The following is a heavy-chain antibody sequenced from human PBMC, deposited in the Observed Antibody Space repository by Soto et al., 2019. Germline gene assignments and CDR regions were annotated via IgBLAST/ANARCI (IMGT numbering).Heavy chain of an antibody. D-gene: IGHD3-3*01. CDR1: GGSFSGYY. Sequence: SETLSLTCAVYGGSFSGYYWSWIRQPPGKGLEWIGEINHSGSTNYNPSLKSRVTISVDTSKNQFSLKLSSVTAADTAVYYCARGSTIFGVVTLYVWGQGTTVTVSS. CDR2: INHSGST. J-gene: IGHJ6*02. CDR3: ARGSTIFGVVTLYV. V-gene: IGHV4-34*01.